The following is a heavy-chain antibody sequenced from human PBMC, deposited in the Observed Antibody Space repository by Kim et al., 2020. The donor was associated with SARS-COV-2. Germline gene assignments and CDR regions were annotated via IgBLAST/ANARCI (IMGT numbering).Heavy chain of an antibody. CDR2: IGTAGDT. V-gene: IGHV3-13*04. CDR3: ARAEEITILERGYGMDV. D-gene: IGHD3-3*01. CDR1: GFTFSSYD. Sequence: GGSLRLSCAASGFTFSSYDMHWVRQATGKGLEWVSAIGTAGDTYYPGSVKGRFTISRENAKNSLYLQMNSLRAGDTAVYYCARAEEITILERGYGMDVWGQGTTVTVSS. J-gene: IGHJ6*02.